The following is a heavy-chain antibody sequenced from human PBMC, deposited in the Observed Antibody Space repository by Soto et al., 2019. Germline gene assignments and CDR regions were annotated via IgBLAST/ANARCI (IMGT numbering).Heavy chain of an antibody. V-gene: IGHV3-23*01. CDR2: ISGSGGST. CDR1: GFTFSSYA. Sequence: EVQLLESGGGLVQPRGSLRLSCAASGFTFSSYAMSWVRQAPGKGLEWVSAISGSGGSTYYADSVKGRFTISRDNSKNTLYLQMNSLRAEDTAVYYCAKGMRPEWYFDLWGRGTLVTVSS. CDR3: AKGMRPEWYFDL. J-gene: IGHJ2*01. D-gene: IGHD6-25*01.